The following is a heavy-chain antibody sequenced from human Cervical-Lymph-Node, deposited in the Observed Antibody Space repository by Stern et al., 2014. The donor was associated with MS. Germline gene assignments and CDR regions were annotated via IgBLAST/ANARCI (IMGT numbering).Heavy chain of an antibody. V-gene: IGHV3-15*01. CDR3: TTHKGYPDY. D-gene: IGHD5-18*01. CDR1: GFTFSNAW. CDR2: IKSETDGGTT. J-gene: IGHJ4*02. Sequence: EVQLVESGGGLVKPGGSLRLSCAASGFTFSNAWMTWVRQAPGKELERVGRIKSETDGGTTDYAAPVKGRFTISRDDSKNTLYLQMNSLKTEDTAVYYCTTHKGYPDYWGQGTLVTVSS.